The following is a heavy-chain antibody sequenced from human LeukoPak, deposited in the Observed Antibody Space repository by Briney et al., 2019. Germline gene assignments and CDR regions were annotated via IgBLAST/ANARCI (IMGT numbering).Heavy chain of an antibody. CDR3: ARSAFPIVVVPAPENFYYFDY. V-gene: IGHV1-69*01. J-gene: IGHJ4*02. D-gene: IGHD2-2*01. Sequence: ASVKVSCKASGGTFSSYAISWVRQAPGQGLEWMGGIIPIFGTANYAQKFQGRVTITADESTSTAYMELSSLRSEDTAVYYCARSAFPIVVVPAPENFYYFDYWGQGTLVTVSS. CDR2: IIPIFGTA. CDR1: GGTFSSYA.